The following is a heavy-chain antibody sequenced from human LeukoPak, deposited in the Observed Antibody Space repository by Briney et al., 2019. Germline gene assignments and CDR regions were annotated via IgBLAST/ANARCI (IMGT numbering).Heavy chain of an antibody. V-gene: IGHV3-11*04. J-gene: IGHJ4*02. CDR3: SRASYCGGDCYFRY. CDR1: GFTFSDYY. D-gene: IGHD2-21*01. Sequence: GGSLRLSCVASGFTFSDYYMRWIRQAPGKGLEWVSYISSSGSTIYYADSVKGRFTISRDNAKNSLYLQMNSLRAADTAVYYWSRASYCGGDCYFRYWGQGTLVTVSS. CDR2: ISSSGSTI.